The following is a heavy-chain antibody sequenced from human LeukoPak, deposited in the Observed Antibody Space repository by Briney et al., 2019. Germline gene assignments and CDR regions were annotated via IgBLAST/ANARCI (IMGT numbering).Heavy chain of an antibody. CDR3: ARVVYSGYDFRGAMDV. J-gene: IGHJ6*03. D-gene: IGHD5-12*01. V-gene: IGHV4-59*01. CDR2: IYYTGST. Sequence: PSETLSLTCTLSGGSISSYYWRWVRQPPGKGLEWSGYIYYTGSTNHSPSLKSRVTISVDTSKNQFSLKLSSVTAADTAVYYCARVVYSGYDFRGAMDVWGKGTTVTVSS. CDR1: GGSISSYY.